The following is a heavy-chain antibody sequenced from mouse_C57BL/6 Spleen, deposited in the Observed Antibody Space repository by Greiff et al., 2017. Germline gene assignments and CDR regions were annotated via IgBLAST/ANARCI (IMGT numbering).Heavy chain of an antibody. CDR1: GYSFTGYY. D-gene: IGHD2-4*01. Sequence: VQLQQSGPELVKPGASVKISCKASGYSFTGYYMNWVKQSPEKSLEWIGEINPSTGGTTYNQKFKAKATLTVDKSSSTAYMQLKSLTSEDSAVYYCARRGLRPYYFDYWGQGTTLTVSS. V-gene: IGHV1-42*01. J-gene: IGHJ2*01. CDR3: ARRGLRPYYFDY. CDR2: INPSTGGT.